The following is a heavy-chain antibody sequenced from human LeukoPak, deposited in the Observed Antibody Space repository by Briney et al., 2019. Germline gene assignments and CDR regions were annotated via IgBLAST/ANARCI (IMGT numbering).Heavy chain of an antibody. J-gene: IGHJ6*03. CDR2: MYYSGSS. Sequence: NTSETLSLTCTVSGGSISAYYWSWIRRPPGKGLEWIGYMYYSGSSNYNPSLKSRVTISVDTSKNQFSLKLNSVTAADTAVYYCARDYYGHYYMDVWGKGTTVTISS. CDR1: GGSISAYY. D-gene: IGHD3-10*01. V-gene: IGHV4-59*13. CDR3: ARDYYGHYYMDV.